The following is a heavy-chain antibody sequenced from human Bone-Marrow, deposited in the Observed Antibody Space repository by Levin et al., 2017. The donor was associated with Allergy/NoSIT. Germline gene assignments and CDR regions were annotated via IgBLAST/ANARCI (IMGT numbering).Heavy chain of an antibody. CDR2: IVPVYGAP. Sequence: PSASVKVSCKTSGGAFTSFAINWVRQAPGQGFDWLGAIVPVYGAPNYAQRFQGRVSITADDSTRTVYMELSSLGFDDTAIYYCAGDAREAGGGLYWGQGTMVTVSS. V-gene: IGHV1-69*13. J-gene: IGHJ4*02. D-gene: IGHD3-10*01. CDR1: GGAFTSFA. CDR3: AGDAREAGGGLY.